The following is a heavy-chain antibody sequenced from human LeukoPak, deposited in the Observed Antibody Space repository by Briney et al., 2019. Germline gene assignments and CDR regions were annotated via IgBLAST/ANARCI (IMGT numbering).Heavy chain of an antibody. V-gene: IGHV3-48*03. CDR1: GFTFSSYE. Sequence: GGSLRLSCAASGFTFSSYEMNWVRQALGKGLEWVSYISSGSSSIFYADSVKGRFTISRDNAKNSLYLQMNSLRVEDTAVYYCARGDIAARFAYWGQGTLVTVSS. D-gene: IGHD6-6*01. CDR2: ISSGSSSI. J-gene: IGHJ4*02. CDR3: ARGDIAARFAY.